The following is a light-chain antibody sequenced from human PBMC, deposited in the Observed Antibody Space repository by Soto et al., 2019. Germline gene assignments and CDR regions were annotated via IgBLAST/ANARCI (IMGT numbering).Light chain of an antibody. CDR1: SSNIGSNI. V-gene: IGLV1-44*01. CDR2: NNV. CDR3: SAWDGSLNGLV. J-gene: IGLJ3*02. Sequence: QSVLTQPPSASGTPGQRVTISCSGSSSNIGSNILNWYRQVPGTAPKLLIYNNVHRPSGVPDRFSGSKSGASGSLAISGLQLEDEADYYCSAWDGSLNGLVFGVGTQLTVL.